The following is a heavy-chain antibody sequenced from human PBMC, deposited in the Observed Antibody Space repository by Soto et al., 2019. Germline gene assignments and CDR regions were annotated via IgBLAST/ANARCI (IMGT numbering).Heavy chain of an antibody. CDR2: IYSGGST. V-gene: IGHV3-66*01. J-gene: IGHJ6*02. Sequence: EVQLVESGGGLVQPGGSLRLSCAASGFTVSSNYMSWVRQAPGKGLEWVSVIYSGGSTYYADSVKGRFTISRDNSKNTLYLQMNSLRAEDTAVYYCARDDPYYYSGMDVWGQGTTVTVSS. CDR1: GFTVSSNY. CDR3: ARDDPYYYSGMDV.